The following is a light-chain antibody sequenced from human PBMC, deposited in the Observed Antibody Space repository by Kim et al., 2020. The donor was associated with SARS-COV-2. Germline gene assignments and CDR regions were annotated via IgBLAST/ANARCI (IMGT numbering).Light chain of an antibody. CDR3: QSYDSSLSGSGV. Sequence: SGTLSCTGSSPTNGAGYDVSWDQQLPGTAPTLLIYGNSNRPSGVPDRFSGAKSGTSASLAITGLQAEDEADYYCQSYDSSLSGSGVFGGGTQLTVL. J-gene: IGLJ2*01. CDR2: GNS. V-gene: IGLV1-40*01. CDR1: SPTNGAGYD.